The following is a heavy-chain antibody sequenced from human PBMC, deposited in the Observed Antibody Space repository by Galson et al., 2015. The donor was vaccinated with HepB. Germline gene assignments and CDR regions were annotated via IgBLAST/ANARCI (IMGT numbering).Heavy chain of an antibody. CDR1: GYTFTSYG. Sequence: SCKASGYTFTSYGISWVRQAPGQGLEWMGWISAYNGDTNYAQKLQGRVTMTTDTSTSTAYMELRSLRSDDTAVYYCVRVGGLLWFGELQDAFDIWGQGTMVTVSS. CDR3: VRVGGLLWFGELQDAFDI. D-gene: IGHD3-10*01. CDR2: ISAYNGDT. J-gene: IGHJ3*02. V-gene: IGHV1-18*01.